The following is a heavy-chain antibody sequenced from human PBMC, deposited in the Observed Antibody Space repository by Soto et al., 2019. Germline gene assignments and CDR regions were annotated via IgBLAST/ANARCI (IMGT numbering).Heavy chain of an antibody. J-gene: IGHJ6*03. CDR2: MNPNSGNT. V-gene: IGHV1-8*01. CDR3: ARSLGEQLAFYYYYYYYMDV. CDR1: GYTFTSYD. D-gene: IGHD6-6*01. Sequence: ASVKVSCKASGYTFTSYDINWVRQATGQGLEWMGWMNPNSGNTGYAQKFQGRVTMTRNTSISTAYMELSSLRSEDTAVYYCARSLGEQLAFYYYYYYYMDVWGKGTTVTVSS.